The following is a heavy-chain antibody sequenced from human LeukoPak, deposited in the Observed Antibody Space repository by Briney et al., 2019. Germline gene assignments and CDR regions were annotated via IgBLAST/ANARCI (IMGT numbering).Heavy chain of an antibody. D-gene: IGHD3-10*01. CDR3: ATHYYGGYFDY. V-gene: IGHV3-53*01. J-gene: IGHJ4*02. Sequence: GGSLRLSCAASGFTVSSNYMSWVRQAPGKGLEWVSVIYSGGSTYCADSVKGRFTISRDNSKNTLYLQMNSLRAEDTAVYYCATHYYGGYFDYWGQGTLVTVSS. CDR2: IYSGGST. CDR1: GFTVSSNY.